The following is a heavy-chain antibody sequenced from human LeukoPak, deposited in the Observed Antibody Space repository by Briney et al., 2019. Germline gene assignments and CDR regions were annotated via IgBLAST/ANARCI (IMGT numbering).Heavy chain of an antibody. D-gene: IGHD5-12*01. CDR2: INYSGTT. CDR1: GGSISDYH. Sequence: SETLSLTCTVSGGSISDYHCNWLRQAPEKGLEWIGYINYSGTTNYNPSLTSRVTISADTSKTQVSLMVRSVTAADTAVYYCATTRGGYWASPLDFWDQGILVTVSS. J-gene: IGHJ4*02. CDR3: ATTRGGYWASPLDF. V-gene: IGHV4-59*01.